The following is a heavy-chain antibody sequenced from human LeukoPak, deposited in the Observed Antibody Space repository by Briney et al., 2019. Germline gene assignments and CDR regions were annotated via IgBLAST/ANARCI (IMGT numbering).Heavy chain of an antibody. J-gene: IGHJ4*02. CDR2: ISWNSGSI. CDR3: AKDLLELEYVNLDY. V-gene: IGHV3-9*01. CDR1: GFTFDDYA. D-gene: IGHD3-3*01. Sequence: PGRSLRLSCAASGFTFDDYAMHWVRQAPGKGLEWVSGISWNSGSIGYADSVKGRFTISRDNSKNTLYLQMNSLRAEDTAVYYCAKDLLELEYVNLDYWGQGTLVTVSS.